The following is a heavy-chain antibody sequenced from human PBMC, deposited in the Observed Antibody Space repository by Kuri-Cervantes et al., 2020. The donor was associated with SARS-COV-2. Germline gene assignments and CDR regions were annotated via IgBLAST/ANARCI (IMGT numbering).Heavy chain of an antibody. D-gene: IGHD1-1*01. Sequence: ASVKVSCKVSGCTLTELSMHWVRQAPGKGLEWMGGFDPEDGETIYAQKFQGRVTMTEDTSTSTAYMELRSLRSDDTAVYYCTTLTDYWGQGALVTVSS. CDR2: FDPEDGET. J-gene: IGHJ4*02. CDR1: GCTLTELS. V-gene: IGHV1-24*01. CDR3: TTLTDY.